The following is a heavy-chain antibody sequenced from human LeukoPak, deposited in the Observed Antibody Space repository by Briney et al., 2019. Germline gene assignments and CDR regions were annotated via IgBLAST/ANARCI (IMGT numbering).Heavy chain of an antibody. J-gene: IGHJ5*02. CDR2: IIPIFGTA. Sequence: ASVKVSCKASGYTFTGYYMHWVRQAPGQGLEWMGGIIPIFGTANYAQKFQGRVTITADESTSTAYMELSSLRSEDTAVYYCARDPRGSGWTRWFDPWGQGTLVTVSS. CDR1: GYTFTGYY. V-gene: IGHV1-69*13. CDR3: ARDPRGSGWTRWFDP. D-gene: IGHD6-19*01.